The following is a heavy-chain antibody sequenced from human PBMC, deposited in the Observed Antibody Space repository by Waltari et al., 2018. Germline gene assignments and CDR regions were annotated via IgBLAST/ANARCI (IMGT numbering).Heavy chain of an antibody. CDR2: VYYTGST. CDR3: ARTFMVRTIRSRGWFDP. J-gene: IGHJ5*02. CDR1: GDSITSSNYY. Sequence: QLQLQESGPRLVKPSETLSLTCSVSGDSITSSNYYLAWIRQPPGKGLEWIGSVYYTGSTYYKASLKSRVTISVDTSKNYFSLSLTSVTATDTAIYFCARTFMVRTIRSRGWFDPWGQGTLVTVSS. D-gene: IGHD3-10*01. V-gene: IGHV4-39*02.